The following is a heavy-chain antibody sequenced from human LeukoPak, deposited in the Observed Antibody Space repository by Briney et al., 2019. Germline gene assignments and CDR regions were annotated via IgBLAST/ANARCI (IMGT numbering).Heavy chain of an antibody. CDR1: GGSISSGDYY. D-gene: IGHD3-22*01. J-gene: IGHJ4*02. V-gene: IGHV4-30-4*01. Sequence: SETLSLTCTVSGGSISSGDYYCSWIRQPPGKGLEWIGYIFYTGSAYYNPSLQSRVTLSLDTSKNQFSLKLSSVTAADTAVYYCAGVEVYFDSSGRHYYFDFWGQGTLVTVSS. CDR2: IFYTGSA. CDR3: AGVEVYFDSSGRHYYFDF.